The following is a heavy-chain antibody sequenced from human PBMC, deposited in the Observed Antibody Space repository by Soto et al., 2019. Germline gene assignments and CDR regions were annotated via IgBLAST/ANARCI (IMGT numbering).Heavy chain of an antibody. CDR2: INAGNGNT. CDR3: ARTPPIPAAIMYYYYGMDV. CDR1: GYTFTSYA. D-gene: IGHD2-2*02. V-gene: IGHV1-3*01. J-gene: IGHJ6*01. Sequence: ASVKVSCKASGYTFTSYAMHWVRQAPGQRLEWMGWINAGNGNTKYSQKFQGRVTITRDTSASTAYMELSSPRSEDTAVYYCARTPPIPAAIMYYYYGMDVWGQGTTVTVSS.